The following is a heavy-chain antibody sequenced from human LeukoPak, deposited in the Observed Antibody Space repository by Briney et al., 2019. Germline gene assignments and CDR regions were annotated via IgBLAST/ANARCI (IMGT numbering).Heavy chain of an antibody. CDR2: ISRSSGYI. CDR3: ARVGWLQLVGAFDI. V-gene: IGHV3-21*01. D-gene: IGHD5-24*01. CDR1: GFTFSDYS. J-gene: IGHJ3*02. Sequence: GGSLRLSCAASGFTFSDYSINWVRQAPGKGLEWVSSISRSSGYIYYADSVKGRFTISRDNAKNSLYLQMNSLRAEDAAVYYCARVGWLQLVGAFDIWGQGTMVTVSS.